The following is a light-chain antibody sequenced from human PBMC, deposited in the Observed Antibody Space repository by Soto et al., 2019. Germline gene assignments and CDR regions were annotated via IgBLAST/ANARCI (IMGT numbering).Light chain of an antibody. V-gene: IGKV3-15*01. CDR1: QSVSSN. J-gene: IGKJ1*01. CDR3: QQYNNWPWT. CDR2: GAS. Sequence: EIVMTQSPATLSVSPGERATLSCRASQSVSSNLAWYQQKPGQAPRLLIYGASTRATGIPARFSGSGSGTEFPLTIRSLQSEDFAVYYCQQYNNWPWTFGQATKVEIK.